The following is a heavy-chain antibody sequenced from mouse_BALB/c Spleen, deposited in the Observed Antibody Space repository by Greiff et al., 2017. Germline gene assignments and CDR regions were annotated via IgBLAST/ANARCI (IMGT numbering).Heavy chain of an antibody. CDR3: ARHPHGNYSLFDYAMDY. CDR2: INPYNDGT. D-gene: IGHD2-1*01. V-gene: IGHV1-14*01. CDR1: GYTFTSYV. Sequence: VQLQQSGPELVKPGASVKMSCKASGYTFTSYVMHWVKQKPGQGLEWIGYINPYNDGTKYNEKFKGKATLTSDKSSSTAYMELSSLTSEDSAVYYCARHPHGNYSLFDYAMDYWGQGTSVTVSS. J-gene: IGHJ4*01.